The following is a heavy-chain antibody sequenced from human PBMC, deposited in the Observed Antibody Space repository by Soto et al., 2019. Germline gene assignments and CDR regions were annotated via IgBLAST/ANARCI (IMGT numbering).Heavy chain of an antibody. CDR3: AKGSTAYYYDS. CDR2: ISVGGVST. Sequence: EVQLLESGGGLVQPGGSLRLSCAASGFTLSSYAMSWVRPAPGKGLEWVSTISVGGVSTYYADSVKGRFTISRDNSKNTLYLQMNSLRAEDAAIYYCAKGSTAYYYDSWGQGTLGTVSS. CDR1: GFTLSSYA. J-gene: IGHJ4*02. V-gene: IGHV3-23*01. D-gene: IGHD2-8*02.